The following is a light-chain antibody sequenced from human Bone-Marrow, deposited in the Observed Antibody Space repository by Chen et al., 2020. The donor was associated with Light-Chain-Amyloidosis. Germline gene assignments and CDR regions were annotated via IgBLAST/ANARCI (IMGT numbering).Light chain of an antibody. CDR1: QSVSSSY. Sequence: EIVLTQSPGTLSLSPGERATLSCRASQSVSSSYLAWYQQKPGQAPRLLIYGASSSATGIPDRFSGSGSGTDFTITISSLEPEDFAGYYCQQYGSSPWTFGQGTKVEIK. CDR3: QQYGSSPWT. J-gene: IGKJ1*01. V-gene: IGKV3-20*01. CDR2: GAS.